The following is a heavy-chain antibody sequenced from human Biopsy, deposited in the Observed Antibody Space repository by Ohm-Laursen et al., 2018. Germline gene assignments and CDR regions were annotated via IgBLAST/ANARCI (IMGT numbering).Heavy chain of an antibody. CDR2: IYDRGSTA. V-gene: IGHV4-61*01. Sequence: SETLSLTCTVSGDSVSSGSFYWTWIRQPPGQGLEYIGYIYDRGSTANYNPSLESRVIMSVDMPKNQSFLKLTSTTAADTAIYYCARGMRSSGWPYFDSWGQGTLVTVSS. CDR3: ARGMRSSGWPYFDS. J-gene: IGHJ4*02. CDR1: GDSVSSGSFY. D-gene: IGHD6-19*01.